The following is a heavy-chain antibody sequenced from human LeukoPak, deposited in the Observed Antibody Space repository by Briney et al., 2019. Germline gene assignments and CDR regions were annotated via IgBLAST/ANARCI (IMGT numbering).Heavy chain of an antibody. CDR2: IYGGGST. J-gene: IGHJ4*02. Sequence: GGSLRLSCAASGFAVSSHYMSWVRQAPGKGLEWVSVIYGGGSTYYADFVKGRFTISRDNSKNTLYLQMNSLRAEDTAVYYCAKDAYYDFWSGYSYKDYWGQGTLVTVSS. CDR3: AKDAYYDFWSGYSYKDY. V-gene: IGHV3-53*01. CDR1: GFAVSSHY. D-gene: IGHD3-3*01.